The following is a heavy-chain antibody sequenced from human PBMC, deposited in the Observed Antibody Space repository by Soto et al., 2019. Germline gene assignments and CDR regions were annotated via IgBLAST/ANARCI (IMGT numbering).Heavy chain of an antibody. Sequence: QVQLVQSGTEVKKPGASVKVSCKASGYTFTSYAISWVRQAPGQGLEWMGWINPYNGNTNYAQKLQGRVTMTTDTSTSTAYMALRSLRSDDPAVYYCARDTAMALPDAWGQGTLVTVSS. V-gene: IGHV1-18*01. CDR3: ARDTAMALPDA. D-gene: IGHD5-18*01. CDR2: INPYNGNT. J-gene: IGHJ4*02. CDR1: GYTFTSYA.